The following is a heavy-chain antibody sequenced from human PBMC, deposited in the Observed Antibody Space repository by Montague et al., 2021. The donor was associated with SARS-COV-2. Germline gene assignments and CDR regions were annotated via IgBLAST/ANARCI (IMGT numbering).Heavy chain of an antibody. D-gene: IGHD6-19*01. CDR2: VYYSGST. CDR3: ARGERHGWYNHYFDH. CDR1: GASISIYY. J-gene: IGHJ4*02. V-gene: IGHV4-59*13. Sequence: SETLSLTCTVSGASISIYYWSWIRQPPGKGLEWIGYVYYSGSTNYNPSLKSRLTISVDTPKNQFSLKLVSVTAADTAVYYCARGERHGWYNHYFDHWGQGALVTVSS.